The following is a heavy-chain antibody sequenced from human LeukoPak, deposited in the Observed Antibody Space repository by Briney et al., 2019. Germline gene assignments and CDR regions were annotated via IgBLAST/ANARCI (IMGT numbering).Heavy chain of an antibody. CDR2: INSDGMST. Sequence: GGSLRLSCAASRFTFSSYWRQWFRRASAGGLVGGSRINSDGMSTSYTHSVKGRFTISRDNAKNTVYLKMNSLRAEDTAVYYCARSEYCGRYCDYWVRRSLLTVRS. CDR3: ARSEYCGRYCDY. D-gene: IGHD1-26*01. V-gene: IGHV3-74*01. CDR1: RFTFSSYW. J-gene: IGHJ4*02.